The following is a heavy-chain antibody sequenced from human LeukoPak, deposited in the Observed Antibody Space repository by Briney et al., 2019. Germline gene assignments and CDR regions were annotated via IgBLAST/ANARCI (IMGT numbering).Heavy chain of an antibody. J-gene: IGHJ6*03. CDR2: IKQDGSEK. V-gene: IGHV3-7*01. CDR1: GFTFSSYW. Sequence: GGSLRLSCAASGFTFSSYWLSWVRQAPGKGLEWVAHIKQDGSEKYYVDSVKGRFTISRDNAKNSLYLQMNSLRAEDTAVYYCARDVYGDYGGDYYYYMDVWGKGTTVTVSS. CDR3: ARDVYGDYGGDYYYYMDV. D-gene: IGHD4-17*01.